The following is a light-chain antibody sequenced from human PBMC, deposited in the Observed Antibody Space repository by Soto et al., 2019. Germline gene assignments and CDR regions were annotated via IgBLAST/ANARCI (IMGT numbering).Light chain of an antibody. Sequence: EIVLTQSPGTLSLSPGDRATLSCRASQSVSSSYLAWYQQKPGQAPRLLIYGASSRATGIPDRFSGSGSGTDFTLTISRLEPEDFAVYYCQQYGSSPDTFGHGTKVDIK. CDR3: QQYGSSPDT. J-gene: IGKJ3*01. CDR1: QSVSSSY. V-gene: IGKV3-20*01. CDR2: GAS.